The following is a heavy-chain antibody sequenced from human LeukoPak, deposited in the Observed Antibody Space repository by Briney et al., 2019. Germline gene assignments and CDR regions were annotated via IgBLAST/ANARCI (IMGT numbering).Heavy chain of an antibody. D-gene: IGHD2-2*01. V-gene: IGHV3-74*01. CDR2: INSDGSVT. CDR1: GFTVSSYW. J-gene: IGHJ4*02. Sequence: GGSLRLSCAASGFTVSSYWMHWVRQAPGKGLVWVSRINSDGSVTSYADSVKGRFTVSRDNAKNTLYPRMNSLRAEDTAVYYCARFSGPAPYFDYWGQGTLVTVSS. CDR3: ARFSGPAPYFDY.